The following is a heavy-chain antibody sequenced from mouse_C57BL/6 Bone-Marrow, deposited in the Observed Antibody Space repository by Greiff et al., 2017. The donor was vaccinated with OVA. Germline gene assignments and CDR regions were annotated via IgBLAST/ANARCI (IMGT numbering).Heavy chain of an antibody. CDR2: IWGVGST. Sequence: VMLVESGPGLVAPSQSLSITCTVSGFSLTSYGVDWVRQSPGKGLEWLGVIWGVGSTNYNSALKSRLSISKDNSKSQVFLKMNSLQTDDTAMYYCASEDWVSFAYWGQGTLVTVPA. D-gene: IGHD4-1*01. CDR1: GFSLTSYG. J-gene: IGHJ3*01. V-gene: IGHV2-6*01. CDR3: ASEDWVSFAY.